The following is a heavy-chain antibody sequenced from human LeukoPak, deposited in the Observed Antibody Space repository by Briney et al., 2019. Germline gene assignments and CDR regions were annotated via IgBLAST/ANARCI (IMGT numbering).Heavy chain of an antibody. D-gene: IGHD4-17*01. J-gene: IGHJ4*02. V-gene: IGHV1-69*13. CDR2: ITPIFGTA. CDR3: ARSGYDYGDYRDY. CDR1: GYTFTSYA. Sequence: SVKVSCKASGYTFTSYAISWVRQAPGQGLEWMGGITPIFGTANYAQKFQGRVTITADESTSTAYMELSSLRSEDTAVYYCARSGYDYGDYRDYWGQGTLVTVSS.